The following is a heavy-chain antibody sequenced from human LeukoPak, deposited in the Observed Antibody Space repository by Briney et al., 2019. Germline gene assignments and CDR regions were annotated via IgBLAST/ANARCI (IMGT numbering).Heavy chain of an antibody. CDR3: AGTRSLLTGTAFDY. J-gene: IGHJ4*02. CDR2: IYTSGST. V-gene: IGHV4-4*07. CDR1: GGSTSSYY. D-gene: IGHD1-7*01. Sequence: PSETLSLTCTVSGGSTSSYYWSWIRQPAGKGLEWIGRIYTSGSTNYNPSLKSRVTMSVDTSKNQFSLKLSSVTAADTAVYYCAGTRSLLTGTAFDYWGQGTLVTVSS.